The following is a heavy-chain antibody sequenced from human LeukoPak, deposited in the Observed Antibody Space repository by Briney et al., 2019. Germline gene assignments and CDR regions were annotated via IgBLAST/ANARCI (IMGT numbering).Heavy chain of an antibody. D-gene: IGHD3-22*01. V-gene: IGHV3-23*01. Sequence: GGSLRLSCAASGFTFSSYAMSWVRQAPGKGLEWVSAISGSGGSTYYADSVKGRFTISRDNSKNTLYLQMNSLRAEDTAVYYCAKDYYDSRGYYQLDYWGQGTLVTVSS. CDR1: GFTFSSYA. J-gene: IGHJ4*02. CDR3: AKDYYDSRGYYQLDY. CDR2: ISGSGGST.